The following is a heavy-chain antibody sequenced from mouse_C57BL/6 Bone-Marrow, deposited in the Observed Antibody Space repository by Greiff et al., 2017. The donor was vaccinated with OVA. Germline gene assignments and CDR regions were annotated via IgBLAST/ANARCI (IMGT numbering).Heavy chain of an antibody. D-gene: IGHD1-1*02. Sequence: VQLKQSGAELVRPGASVKLSCTASGFNIKDDYMHWVQQRPEQGLEWIGWIDPENGDTEYASKFQGKATITADTSSNTGYLQLSSLTSEDTAVYYCTTLAVDYYAMDYWGQGTSVTVAS. CDR2: IDPENGDT. J-gene: IGHJ4*01. CDR1: GFNIKDDY. CDR3: TTLAVDYYAMDY. V-gene: IGHV14-4*01.